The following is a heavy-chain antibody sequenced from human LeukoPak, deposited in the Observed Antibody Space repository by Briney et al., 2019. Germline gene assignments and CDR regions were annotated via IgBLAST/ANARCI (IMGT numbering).Heavy chain of an antibody. CDR3: ARGGQVAFDI. Sequence: SGGSLRLSCAASGFTFSSYSMNWVRQAPGKGLEWVSSISSSSSYIYYADSVKGRFTISRDNAKNSLYLQMNSLRAEDTAVYYCARGGQVAFDIWGQGTMVTVSS. J-gene: IGHJ3*02. CDR1: GFTFSSYS. V-gene: IGHV3-21*01. CDR2: ISSSSSYI.